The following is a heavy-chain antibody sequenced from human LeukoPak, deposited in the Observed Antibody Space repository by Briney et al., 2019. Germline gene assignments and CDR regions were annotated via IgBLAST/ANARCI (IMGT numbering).Heavy chain of an antibody. J-gene: IGHJ6*02. CDR2: INHSGST. CDR3: ARGNDSSGYYPSHYYYYYGMDV. D-gene: IGHD3-22*01. V-gene: IGHV4-34*01. CDR1: GGSFSGYY. Sequence: PSETLSLTCAVYGGSFSGYYWSWIRQPPGKGLEWIGEINHSGSTNYNPSLKSRVTISVDTSKNQFSLKLSSVTAADTAVYYCARGNDSSGYYPSHYYYYYGMDVWGQGTTVTVSS.